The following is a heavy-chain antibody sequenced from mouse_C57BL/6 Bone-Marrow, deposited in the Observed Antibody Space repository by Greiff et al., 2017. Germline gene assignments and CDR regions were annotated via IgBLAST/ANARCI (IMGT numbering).Heavy chain of an antibody. V-gene: IGHV1-63*01. Sequence: VQLQQSGAELVRPGTSVKMSCKASGYTFTNYWIGWAKQRPGHGLEWIGDIYPGGGYTNYNEKFKGKATLTVDTSSSTAYMQLSSLTSEDSAVYYCAREDGGDGYYYFDYWGQGTTLTVSS. CDR2: IYPGGGYT. J-gene: IGHJ2*01. CDR1: GYTFTNYW. CDR3: AREDGGDGYYYFDY. D-gene: IGHD2-3*01.